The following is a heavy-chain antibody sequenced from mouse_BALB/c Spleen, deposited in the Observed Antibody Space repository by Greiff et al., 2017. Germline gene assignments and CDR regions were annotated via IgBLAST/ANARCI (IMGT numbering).Heavy chain of an antibody. CDR2: ISSGGSYT. D-gene: IGHD2-1*01. J-gene: IGHJ2*01. CDR3: ARDNGNYYFDY. V-gene: IGHV5-9-3*01. CDR1: GFTFSSYA. Sequence: EVQRVESGGGLVKPGGSLKLSCAASGFTFSSYAMSWVRQTPEKRLEWVATISSGGSYTYYPDSVKGRFTISRDNAKNTLYLQMSSLRSEDTAMYYCARDNGNYYFDYWGQGTTLTVSS.